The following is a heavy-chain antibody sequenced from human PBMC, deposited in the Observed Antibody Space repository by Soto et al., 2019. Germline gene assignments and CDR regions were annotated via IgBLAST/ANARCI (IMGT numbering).Heavy chain of an antibody. Sequence: SETLSLTCTVSGGSISSYYWSWIRQPPGKGLEWIGYIYYSGSTNYNPSLKSRVTISVDTSKNQFSLKLSSVTAADTAVYYCARELRYYYGSGSHFDYWGQGTLVTVSS. V-gene: IGHV4-59*01. CDR2: IYYSGST. J-gene: IGHJ4*02. CDR1: GGSISSYY. D-gene: IGHD3-10*01. CDR3: ARELRYYYGSGSHFDY.